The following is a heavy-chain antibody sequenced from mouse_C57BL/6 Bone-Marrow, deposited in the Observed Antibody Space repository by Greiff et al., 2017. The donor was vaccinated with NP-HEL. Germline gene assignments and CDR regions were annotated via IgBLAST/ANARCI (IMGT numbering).Heavy chain of an antibody. J-gene: IGHJ2*01. D-gene: IGHD2-4*01. CDR1: GYTFTSYW. Sequence: QVQLQQPGAELVKPGASVKLSCKASGYTFTSYWMHWVKQRPGQGLEWIGMIHPNSGSTNYNEKFKSKATLTVDKSSSTAYMQLSSLTSEDSAVYYCARKKIYDYGGGYYFDYWGQGTTLTVSS. CDR2: IHPNSGST. CDR3: ARKKIYDYGGGYYFDY. V-gene: IGHV1-64*01.